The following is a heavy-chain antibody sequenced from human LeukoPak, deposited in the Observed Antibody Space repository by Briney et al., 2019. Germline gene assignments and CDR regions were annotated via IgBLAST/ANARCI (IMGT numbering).Heavy chain of an antibody. J-gene: IGHJ5*02. CDR1: GGSFSGDY. V-gene: IGHV4-34*01. CDR2: INHSGST. Sequence: KPSETLSLTCAVYGGSFSGDYWSWIRPPPGKGLEWIGEINHSGSTNYNPSLKRRVTISVDTSKNQFSLKLSSVTAADTAVYYCARGRGLWFGELLYRTTNWFDPWGQGTLVTVSS. D-gene: IGHD3-10*01. CDR3: ARGRGLWFGELLYRTTNWFDP.